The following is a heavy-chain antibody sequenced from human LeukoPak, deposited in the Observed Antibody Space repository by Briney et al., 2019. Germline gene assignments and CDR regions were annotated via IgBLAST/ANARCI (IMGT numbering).Heavy chain of an antibody. CDR3: AKSGSRETVDY. V-gene: IGHV3-23*01. Sequence: WGSLRLSCAASGFTFSSDAMSWVRQTPGKGLECVSTIRGSDSRTYYADSVKGRFTISRDNSTNTLYLQMNSLRAGDTAVYYCAKSGSRETVDYWGQGTLVTVSS. D-gene: IGHD6-25*01. J-gene: IGHJ4*02. CDR2: IRGSDSRT. CDR1: GFTFSSDA.